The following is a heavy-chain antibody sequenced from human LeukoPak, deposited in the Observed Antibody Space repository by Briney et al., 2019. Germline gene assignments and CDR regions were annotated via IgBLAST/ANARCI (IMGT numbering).Heavy chain of an antibody. Sequence: GGSLRLSCVASGFTFSTYGMHWVRQAPGKGLEWVAVIWYEGSNKYYADSEKGRFTISRDNSKNTLYLQIKSLRPEDTALYSCAREIESYHPESWFDPWGRGTLVTVSS. CDR1: GFTFSTYG. CDR3: AREIESYHPESWFDP. CDR2: IWYEGSNK. D-gene: IGHD2-2*01. V-gene: IGHV3-33*01. J-gene: IGHJ5*02.